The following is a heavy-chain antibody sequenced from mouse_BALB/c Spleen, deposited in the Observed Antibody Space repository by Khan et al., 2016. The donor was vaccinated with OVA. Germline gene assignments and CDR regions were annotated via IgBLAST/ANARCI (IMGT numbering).Heavy chain of an antibody. CDR1: GYSFTSYW. D-gene: IGHD2-4*01. Sequence: EVQLVESGTVLARPGASVKMSCKASGYSFTSYWMHWVKQRPGQGLEWIGAIYPGNSDTRYNQKFKGKAKLTAVTSASTAYMDLSSLTNEDSAVYYCTRSYDSYYFDYWGQGTTLTVSS. CDR3: TRSYDSYYFDY. CDR2: IYPGNSDT. V-gene: IGHV1-5*01. J-gene: IGHJ2*01.